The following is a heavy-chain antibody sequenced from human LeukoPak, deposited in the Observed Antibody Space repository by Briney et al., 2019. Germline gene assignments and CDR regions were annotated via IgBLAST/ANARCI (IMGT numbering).Heavy chain of an antibody. D-gene: IGHD1-14*01. V-gene: IGHV6-1*01. Sequence: SQTLSLTCVLSGDSVSSNGVAWNWLTQSPSRALEWLGRTYYGSKWSNDYALSVKSRITINPDTSKSQFSLQLNSVSPEDTAVYYCTRGRNSAFDYWGQGTLVTVSS. J-gene: IGHJ4*02. CDR3: TRGRNSAFDY. CDR2: TYYGSKWSN. CDR1: GDSVSSNGVA.